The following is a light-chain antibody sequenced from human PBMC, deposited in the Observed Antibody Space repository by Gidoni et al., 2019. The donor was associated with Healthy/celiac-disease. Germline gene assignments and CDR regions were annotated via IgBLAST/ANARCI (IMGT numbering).Light chain of an antibody. J-gene: IGKJ5*01. V-gene: IGKV3-11*01. CDR3: QQRSNWPG. CDR1: QSVSSY. Sequence: EIVLTQSPATLSLSPGERATLSCRASQSVSSYLAWYQQKPGQAPRLLIYDASNRATGIPARCSGSGSGTDFTLTISSLEHEDVAVYYWQQRSNWPGFGQGTRLEIK. CDR2: DAS.